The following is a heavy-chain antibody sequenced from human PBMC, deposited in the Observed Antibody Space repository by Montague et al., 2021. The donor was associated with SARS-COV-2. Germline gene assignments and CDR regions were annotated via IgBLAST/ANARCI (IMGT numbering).Heavy chain of an antibody. V-gene: IGHV4-39*01. Sequence: SETRSLTCTVSGGSISSSSYYWGWNRQPPGKGLEWIGSIYYSGSTYYNPSLKSRVTISVDTSKNQFSLKLSSVTAADTAVYYCASPTYYYDSSGSDAFDIWGQGTMVTVSS. CDR1: GGSISSSSYY. CDR2: IYYSGST. CDR3: ASPTYYYDSSGSDAFDI. J-gene: IGHJ3*02. D-gene: IGHD3-22*01.